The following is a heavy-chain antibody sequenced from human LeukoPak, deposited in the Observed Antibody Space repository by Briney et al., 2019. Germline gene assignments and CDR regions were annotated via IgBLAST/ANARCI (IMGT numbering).Heavy chain of an antibody. CDR1: GYTFTSYD. CDR2: MNPNSGNT. D-gene: IGHD1-26*01. J-gene: IGHJ5*02. V-gene: IGHV1-8*03. Sequence: ASVKVSCKASGYTFTSYDINWVRQATGQGLEWMGWMNPNSGNTGYAQKFQGRVTITADKSTSTAYMELSSLRSEDTAVYYCARAVGATTNWFDPWGQGTLVTVSS. CDR3: ARAVGATTNWFDP.